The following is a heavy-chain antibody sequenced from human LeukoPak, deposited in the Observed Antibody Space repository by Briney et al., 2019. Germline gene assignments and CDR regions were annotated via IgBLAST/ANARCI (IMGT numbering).Heavy chain of an antibody. Sequence: PGGSPRLSCAASGSTFSSYSMNWVRQAPGKGLEWVSSISSSSSYIYYADSVKGRFTISRDNAKNSLYLQMNSLRAEDTAVYYCARWGSSCPFDYWGQGTLVTVSS. V-gene: IGHV3-21*01. CDR1: GSTFSSYS. CDR2: ISSSSSYI. CDR3: ARWGSSCPFDY. D-gene: IGHD6-13*01. J-gene: IGHJ4*02.